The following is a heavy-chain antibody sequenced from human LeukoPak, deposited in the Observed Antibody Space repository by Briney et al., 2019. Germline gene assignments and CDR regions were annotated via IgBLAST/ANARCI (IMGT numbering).Heavy chain of an antibody. Sequence: GSTNYNPSLKSRVTISVDTSKNQFSLKLSSVTAADTAVYYCARTPGERLQRYYYYGMDVWGQGTTVTVSS. J-gene: IGHJ6*02. CDR2: GST. CDR3: ARTPGERLQRYYYYGMDV. D-gene: IGHD5-24*01. V-gene: IGHV4-34*01.